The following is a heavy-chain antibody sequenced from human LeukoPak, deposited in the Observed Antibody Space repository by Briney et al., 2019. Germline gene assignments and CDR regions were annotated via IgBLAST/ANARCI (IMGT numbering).Heavy chain of an antibody. Sequence: SETLSLTCTVSGGSISSYYWSWIRQPPGKGLEWIGYIYTSGSTNYNPSLKSRVTISVDTSKHQFSLKLSCVTAADTAVYYCARHQRYSYGFDYWGQGTLVTVSS. V-gene: IGHV4-4*09. CDR1: GGSISSYY. J-gene: IGHJ4*02. D-gene: IGHD5-18*01. CDR2: IYTSGST. CDR3: ARHQRYSYGFDY.